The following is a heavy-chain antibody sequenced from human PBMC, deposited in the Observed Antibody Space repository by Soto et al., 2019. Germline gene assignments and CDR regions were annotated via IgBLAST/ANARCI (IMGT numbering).Heavy chain of an antibody. CDR2: ISAYNGNT. CDR1: GYTFTSYG. Sequence: ASVKVSCKASGYTFTSYGISWVRQAPGQGLEWMGWISAYNGNTNYAQKLQGRVTMPTDTSTSAAYMELRSLRSDDTAVYYCARDPALYSSRPRFDPWGQGTLVTVSS. V-gene: IGHV1-18*04. J-gene: IGHJ5*02. CDR3: ARDPALYSSRPRFDP. D-gene: IGHD6-13*01.